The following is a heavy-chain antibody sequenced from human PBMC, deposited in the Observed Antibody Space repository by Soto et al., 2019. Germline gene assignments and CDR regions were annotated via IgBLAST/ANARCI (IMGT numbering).Heavy chain of an antibody. V-gene: IGHV4-34*01. CDR2: INHSGST. J-gene: IGHJ5*02. CDR1: VGSFSCYY. Sequence: PSETLSLTCAVYVGSFSCYYWSWIRQPPGKWLEWIGEINHSGSTNXXPSLKSRVXISVDTSKNQFXLKLSXFTAAGTAVYYYGSGRASGLNSFDPCGQGTLVTVSX. D-gene: IGHD3-10*01. CDR3: GSGRASGLNSFDP.